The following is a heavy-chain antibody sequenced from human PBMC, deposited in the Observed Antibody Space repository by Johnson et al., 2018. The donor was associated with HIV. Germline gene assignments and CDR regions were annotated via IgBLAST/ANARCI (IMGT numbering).Heavy chain of an antibody. CDR3: AKDGRVGATLMSTGDDAFDI. CDR1: GFTFSNAW. J-gene: IGHJ3*02. V-gene: IGHV3-23*04. D-gene: IGHD1-26*01. CDR2: ISGSGGST. Sequence: LQLVESGGGLVKPGGSLRLSCAASGFTFSNAWMSWVRQAPGKGLEWVSAISGSGGSTYYADSVTGRFTISRDNSKNTLYLQMNSLRAEDTAVYYCAKDGRVGATLMSTGDDAFDIWGQGTMVTVSS.